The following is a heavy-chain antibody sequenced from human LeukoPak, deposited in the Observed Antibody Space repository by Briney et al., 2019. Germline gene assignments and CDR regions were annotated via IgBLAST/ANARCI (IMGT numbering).Heavy chain of an antibody. CDR3: ARARIAVAGFAFDI. D-gene: IGHD6-19*01. J-gene: IGHJ3*02. V-gene: IGHV4-59*01. CDR1: GGSISSYY. Sequence: SETLSLTCTVSGGSISSYYWSWIRQPPGKGLEWIGYIYYGGSTNYNPSLKSRVTISVDTSKNQFSLKLSSVTAADTAVYYCARARIAVAGFAFDIWGQGTMVTVSS. CDR2: IYYGGST.